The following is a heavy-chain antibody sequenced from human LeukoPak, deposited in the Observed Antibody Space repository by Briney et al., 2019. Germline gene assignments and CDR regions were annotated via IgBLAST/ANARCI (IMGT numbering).Heavy chain of an antibody. J-gene: IGHJ4*02. CDR2: IIPIFGTA. CDR3: AGESTEYCSGGSCYLREYYFDY. V-gene: IGHV1-69*13. Sequence: GASVKVSCKVSGGTFSSYAISWVRQAPGQGLEWMGRIIPIFGTANYAQKFQGRVTITADESTSTAYMELSSLRSEDTAVYYCAGESTEYCSGGSCYLREYYFDYWGQGTLVTVSS. CDR1: GGTFSSYA. D-gene: IGHD2-15*01.